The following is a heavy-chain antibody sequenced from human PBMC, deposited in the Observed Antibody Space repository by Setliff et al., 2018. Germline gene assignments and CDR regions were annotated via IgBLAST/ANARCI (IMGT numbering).Heavy chain of an antibody. CDR3: AKGGTYRYFDF. D-gene: IGHD1-1*01. CDR2: IYYSGST. Sequence: KLPETLSLTCTVSGGSISSHYWSWIRQPPGKGLEWIGYIYYSGSTNYNPSLKSRVTISVDTSKNQFPLKLSSVTAADTAVYYCAKGGTYRYFDFWGQGALVTVSS. CDR1: GGSISSHY. V-gene: IGHV4-59*11. J-gene: IGHJ4*02.